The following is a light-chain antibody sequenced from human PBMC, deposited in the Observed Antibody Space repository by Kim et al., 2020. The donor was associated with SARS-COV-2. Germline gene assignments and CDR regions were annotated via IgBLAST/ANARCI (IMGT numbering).Light chain of an antibody. V-gene: IGKV3-15*01. CDR1: QTVSSN. CDR2: GAS. J-gene: IGKJ4*01. Sequence: EIVMTQSPGTLSVSPGERATLSCRASQTVSSNLAWYQQKPGQAPRLLIYGASTRATGIPARFSGSGSGTEFTLTISSLQSEEFAVYYCQQYNNWLTFGGGTKVDIK. CDR3: QQYNNWLT.